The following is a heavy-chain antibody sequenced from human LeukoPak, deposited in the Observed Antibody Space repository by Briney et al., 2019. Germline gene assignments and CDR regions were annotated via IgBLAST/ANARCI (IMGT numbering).Heavy chain of an antibody. J-gene: IGHJ5*02. Sequence: SVKLSCKASGYTFTTYHISCVRQAPGQGLEWMGWISAYNGNTKYAQRFQGRVTMTTDTSTSTAYMELRSLRSDDTAVYYCARTKRYHLLENWFDPWGQGTLVTVSS. V-gene: IGHV1-18*01. CDR3: ARTKRYHLLENWFDP. CDR1: GYTFTTYH. CDR2: ISAYNGNT. D-gene: IGHD2-2*01.